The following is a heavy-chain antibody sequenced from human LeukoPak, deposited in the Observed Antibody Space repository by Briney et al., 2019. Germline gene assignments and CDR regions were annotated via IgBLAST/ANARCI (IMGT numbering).Heavy chain of an antibody. Sequence: SETLSLTCTVSGGSISSSSYYWGWIRQPPGKGLEWIGSIYYSGSTNYNPSLKSRVTISVDTSKNQFSLKLSSVTAADTAVYYCARSMVYAIGYFDYWGQGTLVTVSS. J-gene: IGHJ4*02. CDR3: ARSMVYAIGYFDY. V-gene: IGHV4-39*07. D-gene: IGHD2-8*01. CDR2: IYYSGST. CDR1: GGSISSSSYY.